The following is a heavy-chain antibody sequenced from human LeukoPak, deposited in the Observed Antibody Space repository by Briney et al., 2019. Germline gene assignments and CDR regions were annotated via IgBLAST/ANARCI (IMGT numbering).Heavy chain of an antibody. D-gene: IGHD6-13*01. V-gene: IGHV1-8*01. CDR3: ARGRRRAAAGHYYYYMDV. J-gene: IGHJ6*03. CDR2: MNPNSGNT. CDR1: GYTFTSYD. Sequence: ASVKVSCKASGYTFTSYDINWVRQATGQGPEWMGWMNPNSGNTGYAQKFQGRVTMTRNTSISTAYMELSSLRSEDTAVYYCARGRRRAAAGHYYYYMDVWGKGTTVTVSS.